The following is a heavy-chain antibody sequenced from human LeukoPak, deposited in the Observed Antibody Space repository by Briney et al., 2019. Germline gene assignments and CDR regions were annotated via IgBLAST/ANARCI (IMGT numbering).Heavy chain of an antibody. Sequence: GSSVKVCCTASGVAFTSYAISWVRHAHGQGLEWMGRIIPIFGIANYAQKFQGRVTITADKSTSTAYMELSSLRSEDTAVYYCAREKAMIVVVTTYFDYWGQGTLVTVSS. D-gene: IGHD3-22*01. J-gene: IGHJ4*02. V-gene: IGHV1-69*04. CDR3: AREKAMIVVVTTYFDY. CDR2: IIPIFGIA. CDR1: GVAFTSYA.